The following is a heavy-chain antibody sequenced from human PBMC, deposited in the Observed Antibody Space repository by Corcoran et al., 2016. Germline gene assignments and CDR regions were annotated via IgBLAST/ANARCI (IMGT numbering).Heavy chain of an antibody. V-gene: IGHV3-74*01. Sequence: EVHLVESGGGLVQPGGSLRLSCAASGFTFRSSWMHWIRQAPGKGLGWVSHIKSDGAGASYADSVKGRFTISRDDAKNTVYLQMNGLRAEDTAVFYCARDVAYGSFDWGQGTLVTVSS. CDR1: GFTFRSSW. CDR3: ARDVAYGSFD. J-gene: IGHJ4*02. CDR2: IKSDGAGA. D-gene: IGHD2-8*02.